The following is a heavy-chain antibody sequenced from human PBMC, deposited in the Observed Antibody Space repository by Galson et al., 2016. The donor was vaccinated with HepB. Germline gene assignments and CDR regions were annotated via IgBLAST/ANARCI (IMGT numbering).Heavy chain of an antibody. CDR1: GGSFSGYY. Sequence: ETLSLTCAVYGGSFSGYYWSWIRQPPGKGLEWIGEINHSGSTNYNPSLKSRVTMSVDTSKNQFSLKLSSVTAADTAVYYCARGPRRTTSRGFIDYWGQGTLVTVSS. CDR3: ARGPRRTTSRGFIDY. D-gene: IGHD1-1*01. V-gene: IGHV4-34*01. CDR2: INHSGST. J-gene: IGHJ4*02.